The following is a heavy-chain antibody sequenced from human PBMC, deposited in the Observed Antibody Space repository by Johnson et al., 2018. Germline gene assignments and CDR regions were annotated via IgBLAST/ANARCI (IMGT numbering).Heavy chain of an antibody. CDR2: IRSKANSYAT. V-gene: IGHV3-73*02. Sequence: EVQLLESGGGLVQPGGSLKLSCAASGFTFSGSAMHWVRQASGKGLEWVGRIRSKANSYATAYAASVKGRFTISRDDSKNTALLQKNSLKTEETAVYYCTRLDYSRDYYYYGMDVWGQGTTVTVSS. CDR3: TRLDYSRDYYYYGMDV. CDR1: GFTFSGSA. D-gene: IGHD4-11*01. J-gene: IGHJ6*02.